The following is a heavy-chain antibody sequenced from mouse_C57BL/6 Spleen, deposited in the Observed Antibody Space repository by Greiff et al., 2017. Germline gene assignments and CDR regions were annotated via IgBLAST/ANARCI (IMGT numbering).Heavy chain of an antibody. D-gene: IGHD1-1*01. CDR3: ARAYYYGSSYLYYFDY. CDR2: IWWDDDK. CDR1: GFSLSTFGMG. V-gene: IGHV8-8*01. Sequence: QVTLKVSGPGILQPSQTLSLTCSFSGFSLSTFGMGVGWIRQPSGKGLEWLAHIWWDDDKYYNPALKSRLTISKDTSKNQVFLKIANVDTADTATYYCARAYYYGSSYLYYFDYWGQGTTLTVSS. J-gene: IGHJ2*01.